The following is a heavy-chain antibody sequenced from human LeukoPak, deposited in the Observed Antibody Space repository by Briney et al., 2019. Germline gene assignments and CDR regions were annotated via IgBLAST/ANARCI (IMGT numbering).Heavy chain of an antibody. CDR1: GDSISSYY. CDR3: ARRVATINAVFDY. J-gene: IGHJ4*02. CDR2: IYYSGST. D-gene: IGHD5-12*01. V-gene: IGHV4-59*01. Sequence: TPSETLSLTCTVSGDSISSYYWSWIRQPPGKGLEWIGYIYYSGSTNYNPSLKSRVTISVDTSKNQFSLKLSSVTAADTAVYYCARRVATINAVFDYWGQGTLVTVSS.